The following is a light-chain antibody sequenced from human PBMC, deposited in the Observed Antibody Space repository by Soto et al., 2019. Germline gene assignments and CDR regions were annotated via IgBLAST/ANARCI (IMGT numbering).Light chain of an antibody. CDR1: HTIFTS. J-gene: IGKJ1*01. CDR2: SAS. Sequence: DIQMTQSPSSLSASVGDRVTLTCRASHTIFTSLNWYQQKPGKAPKLLIYSASSLQGGVPSRFSGSGSGTDFTLTIRSLQPEDFGTYFCQQTYSTPQTFGRGSKVEIK. CDR3: QQTYSTPQT. V-gene: IGKV1-39*01.